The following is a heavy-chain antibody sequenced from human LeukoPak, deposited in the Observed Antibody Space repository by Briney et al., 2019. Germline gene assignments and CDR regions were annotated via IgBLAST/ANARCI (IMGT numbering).Heavy chain of an antibody. CDR2: ISSSSSYI. V-gene: IGHV3-21*01. J-gene: IGHJ4*02. D-gene: IGHD3-3*01. CDR3: ARRVHTIFQSKPYYFDY. CDR1: GFTFSSYS. Sequence: SGGSLRLSCAASGFTFSSYSMNWVRQAPGKGLEWVSSISSSSSYIYYADSVKGRFTISRDNAKNSLYLQMNSLRAEDTAVYYCARRVHTIFQSKPYYFDYWGQGTLVTVSS.